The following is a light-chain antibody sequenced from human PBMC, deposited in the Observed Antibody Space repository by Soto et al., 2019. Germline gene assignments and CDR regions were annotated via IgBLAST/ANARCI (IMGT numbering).Light chain of an antibody. CDR2: DAS. V-gene: IGKV3-11*01. J-gene: IGKJ1*01. CDR1: QSVSSY. Sequence: EIVLTQSPATLSLSPGERTTLSCRASQSVSSYLAWYQQKPGQAPRLLIYDASNMATGIPARFSGSGCGTDCTLTISSLEHEDFAFYYCQRRSNWWGSFGRGTKVEIK. CDR3: QRRSNWWGS.